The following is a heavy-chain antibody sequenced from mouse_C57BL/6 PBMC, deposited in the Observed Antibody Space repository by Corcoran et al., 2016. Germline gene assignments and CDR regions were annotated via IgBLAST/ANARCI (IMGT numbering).Heavy chain of an antibody. CDR3: ARQGGYSWFAY. J-gene: IGHJ3*01. CDR2: INPNNGGT. V-gene: IGHV1-18*01. Sequence: EVQLPQSGPELVKPGASVKLPCKASGYTFTDYNMDWVMQSLGKSLEWIGDINPNNGGTIYNQKFKGKATLTVDKSSSTAYMELRSLTSEDTAVYYCARQGGYSWFAYWGQGTLVTVSA. D-gene: IGHD2-3*01. CDR1: GYTFTDYN.